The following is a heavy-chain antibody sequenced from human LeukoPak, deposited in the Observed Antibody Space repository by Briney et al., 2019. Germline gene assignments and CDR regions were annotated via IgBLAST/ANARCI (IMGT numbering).Heavy chain of an antibody. CDR3: ARHGVVTWFDP. CDR2: IYTSGST. V-gene: IGHV4-61*02. D-gene: IGHD3-16*01. J-gene: IGHJ5*02. Sequence: SQTLSLTCTVSGGSISSGSYYWSWIRQPAGKGLEWIGRIYTSGSTNYNPSLKSRVTISVDTSKNQFSLKLSSVTAADTAVYYCARHGVVTWFDPWGQGTLVTVSS. CDR1: GGSISSGSYY.